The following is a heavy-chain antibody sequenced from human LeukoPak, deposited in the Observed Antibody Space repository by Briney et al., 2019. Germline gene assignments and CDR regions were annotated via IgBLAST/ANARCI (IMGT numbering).Heavy chain of an antibody. Sequence: KPSETLSLTCTVSGGSMNTYYWSWIRQPPGKGLEWIGYIHYSGSTNYNPSLESRVTISVDTSKNQFSLKLSSVTAADTAVYYCARYGDHIDYWGQGTLVTVSS. CDR1: GGSMNTYY. CDR2: IHYSGST. D-gene: IGHD4-17*01. V-gene: IGHV4-59*08. J-gene: IGHJ4*02. CDR3: ARYGDHIDY.